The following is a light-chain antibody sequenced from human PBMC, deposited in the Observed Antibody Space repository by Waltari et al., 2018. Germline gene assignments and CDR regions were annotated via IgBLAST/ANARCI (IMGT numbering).Light chain of an antibody. CDR2: GAS. CDR1: QRVSSNY. Sequence: EIVLTQSPGTLSLSPGETATLSCRANQRVSSNYFAWYLKKAVQSPRLRLYGASNRASGVPDRFSGRVSGAEFTLTISRLDPEDFAVYYCQQYGTPQGYIFGQGTKVDI. V-gene: IGKV3-20*01. CDR3: QQYGTPQGYI. J-gene: IGKJ2*01.